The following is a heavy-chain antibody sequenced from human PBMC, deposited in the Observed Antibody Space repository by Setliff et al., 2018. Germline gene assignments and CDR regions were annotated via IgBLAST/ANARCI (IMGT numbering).Heavy chain of an antibody. CDR3: ARINFYVSSGYYYAPDY. CDR2: ININNFNT. Sequence: GASVKVSCKASGYTFTNFGITWVRQAPGQGLEWMGWININNFNTKYAQKLRDRVTMTTDTSTSTAYMDLRSLRSDDTAMYYCARINFYVSSGYYYAPDYWGQGTLVTVSS. D-gene: IGHD3-22*01. J-gene: IGHJ4*02. V-gene: IGHV1-18*01. CDR1: GYTFTNFG.